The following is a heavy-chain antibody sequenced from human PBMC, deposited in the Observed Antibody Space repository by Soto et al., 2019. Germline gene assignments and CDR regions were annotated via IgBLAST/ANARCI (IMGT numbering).Heavy chain of an antibody. Sequence: EVQLVQSGAELKRSGESLRISCAASGYRFTSSWITWVRQKPGKGLEWMATIDPTNSNINYNPSFRGHVTLSVDKSASTAYLEWISVRASDTAIYYCARLRGVGGGGDYWGQGALVTVSS. CDR1: GYRFTSSW. CDR2: IDPTNSNI. D-gene: IGHD3-10*01. V-gene: IGHV5-10-1*03. J-gene: IGHJ4*01. CDR3: ARLRGVGGGGDY.